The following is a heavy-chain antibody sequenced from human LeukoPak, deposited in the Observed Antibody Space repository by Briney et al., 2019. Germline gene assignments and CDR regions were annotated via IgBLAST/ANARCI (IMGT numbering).Heavy chain of an antibody. CDR2: INHSGST. Sequence: SETLSLTCAVYGGSFSGYYWSWIRQPPGKGLEWIGEINHSGSTNYNPSLRSRVTISVDTSKNQFSLKLSSVTAADTAVYYCARGRPGRKYSSSWYYNWFDPWGQGTLVTVSS. D-gene: IGHD6-13*01. J-gene: IGHJ5*02. CDR1: GGSFSGYY. CDR3: ARGRPGRKYSSSWYYNWFDP. V-gene: IGHV4-34*01.